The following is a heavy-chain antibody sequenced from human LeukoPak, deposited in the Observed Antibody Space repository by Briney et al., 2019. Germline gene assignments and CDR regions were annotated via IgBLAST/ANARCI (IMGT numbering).Heavy chain of an antibody. CDR3: ARGEYYFDY. J-gene: IGHJ4*02. V-gene: IGHV3-48*03. CDR1: GFTFNNYQ. Sequence: GGSLRLSCAASGFTFNNYQMNWVRQAPGKGLECISYISSSGRTIYYADSLKGRFTVSRDNAKNSLYLRMNNLRAEGTAVYYCARGEYYFDYWGQGTLVTVSS. CDR2: ISSSGRTI.